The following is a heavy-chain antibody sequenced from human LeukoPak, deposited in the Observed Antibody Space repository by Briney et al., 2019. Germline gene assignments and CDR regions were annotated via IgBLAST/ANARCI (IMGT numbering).Heavy chain of an antibody. D-gene: IGHD2-15*01. CDR2: ISGSGTDK. J-gene: IGHJ4*02. CDR1: GFTFSSYA. CDR3: AKGCGSSCYSPSDY. V-gene: IGHV3-23*01. Sequence: GGSLRLSCGGSGFTFSSYAMSWVRQAPGKGLEWVSAISGSGTDKFYAKSVKGRFTISRDNPKNTLYLQMNSLRAEDTAVYYCAKGCGSSCYSPSDYWGQGTLVTVSS.